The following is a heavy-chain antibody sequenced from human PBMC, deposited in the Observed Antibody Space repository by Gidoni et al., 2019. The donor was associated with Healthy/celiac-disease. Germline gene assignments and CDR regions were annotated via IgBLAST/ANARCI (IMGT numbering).Heavy chain of an antibody. CDR3: AKGESGGPYSYGRDDAFDI. CDR2: IGWNSGSM. J-gene: IGHJ3*02. D-gene: IGHD5-18*01. V-gene: IGHV3-9*02. Sequence: EVQRVESGGGLVQPGRSRRLSCAAPGLTSADYAMTWVRQAPGKGLGWVSGIGWNSGSMSYADSVTGRFTITRDNAKNTLYLQMNSLRAEDTALYYCAKGESGGPYSYGRDDAFDIWGQGTMVTVSS. CDR1: GLTSADYA.